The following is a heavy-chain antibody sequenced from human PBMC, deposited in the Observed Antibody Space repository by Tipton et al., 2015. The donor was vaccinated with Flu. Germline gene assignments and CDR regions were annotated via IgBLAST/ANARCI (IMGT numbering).Heavy chain of an antibody. CDR1: GYSFTSYE. D-gene: IGHD4-17*01. V-gene: IGHV1-18*01. CDR2: ISGYNGNT. CDR3: ARKEENGAYVYFDY. Sequence: QSGAAVKKPGASVKLSCKASGYSFTSYEITWVRQAPGQGLELVGWISGYNGNTKYTQKFQGRVTMTADTPTTTAFMELTSLTSADTAMYYCARKEENGAYVYFDYWGQGTMGTVTS. J-gene: IGHJ4*02.